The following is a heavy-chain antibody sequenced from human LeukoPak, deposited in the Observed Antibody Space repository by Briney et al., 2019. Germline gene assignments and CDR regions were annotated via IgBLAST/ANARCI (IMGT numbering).Heavy chain of an antibody. V-gene: IGHV3-23*01. CDR1: GFIFNHYA. J-gene: IGHJ4*02. Sequence: GGSLRLSCAASGFIFNHYAMSWVRQAPGKGLEWVSSITGDGYTFYADSVKGQFTISRDNSKNTLYLQMNSLRAEDTALYYCAKPGEASNYYFDYWGQRALVTVSS. CDR3: AKPGEASNYYFDY. CDR2: ITGDGYT. D-gene: IGHD2-21*01.